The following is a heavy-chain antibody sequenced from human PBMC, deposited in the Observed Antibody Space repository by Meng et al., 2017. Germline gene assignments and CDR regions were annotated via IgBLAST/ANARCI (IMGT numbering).Heavy chain of an antibody. D-gene: IGHD6-19*01. CDR1: GGSISSYY. V-gene: IGHV4-59*01. CDR3: ARDLSSHSSGWSDP. CDR2: IYYSGST. J-gene: IGHJ5*02. Sequence: ESLKISCTVSGGSISSYYWSWIRQPPGKGLEWIGYIYYSGSTNYNPSLKSRVTISVDTSKNQFSLKLSSVTAADTAVYYCARDLSSHSSGWSDPWGQGTLVTVSS.